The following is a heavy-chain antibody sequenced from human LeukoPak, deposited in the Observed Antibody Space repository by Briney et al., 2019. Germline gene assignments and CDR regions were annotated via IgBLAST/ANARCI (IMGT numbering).Heavy chain of an antibody. Sequence: GGSLRLSWAAAGFTFSSYAMHWVSQAPGKGLEWVAVISYDGRNKYYADSVKGRFTISRDNSKNTLYLQMNSLRAEDTAVYYCARRDPAYDFGEPYMDVWGKGTTVTVSS. V-gene: IGHV3-30*04. CDR1: GFTFSSYA. J-gene: IGHJ6*03. D-gene: IGHD3-3*01. CDR2: ISYDGRNK. CDR3: ARRDPAYDFGEPYMDV.